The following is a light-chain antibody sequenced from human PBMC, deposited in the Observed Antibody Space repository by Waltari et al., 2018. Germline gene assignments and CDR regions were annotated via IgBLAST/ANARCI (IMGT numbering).Light chain of an antibody. CDR1: QSISSW. CDR2: KAS. J-gene: IGKJ5*01. CDR3: QQYNSDPIT. Sequence: DIQMTQSPSTLSASVGARVTIPCRASQSISSWLAWYQQKPGKAPKLLIDKASSLESGVPTRVSGSGSGTEYTRTISSLQPDDFATYFCQQYNSDPITFGQGTRLEIK. V-gene: IGKV1-5*03.